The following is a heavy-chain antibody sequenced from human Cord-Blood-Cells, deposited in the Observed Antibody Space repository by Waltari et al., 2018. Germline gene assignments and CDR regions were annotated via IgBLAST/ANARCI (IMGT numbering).Heavy chain of an antibody. CDR1: GGSFSGYY. J-gene: IGHJ3*02. CDR3: AQELGKKAFDI. V-gene: IGHV4-34*01. D-gene: IGHD7-27*01. CDR2: INHSGST. Sequence: QVQLQQWGAGLLKPSETLSLTCAVYGGSFSGYYWSWIRQPPGKGLEWMGEINHSGSTNYNPSLKSRVTISVDTSKNQFSLKLSSVTAADTAVYYCAQELGKKAFDIWGQGTMVTVSS.